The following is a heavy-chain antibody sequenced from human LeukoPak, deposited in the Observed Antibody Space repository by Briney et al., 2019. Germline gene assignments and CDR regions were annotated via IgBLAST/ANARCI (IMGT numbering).Heavy chain of an antibody. V-gene: IGHV3-7*01. CDR1: GFTFSSYW. Sequence: GGSLRLSCAASGFTFSSYWTSWVRQAPGKGLVWVANIKEDGSEKYYVDSVKGRFTISRDNAKNSLYLQMNSLRAEDTAVYYCARVRRLFKNGYNQFDYWGQGTLVTVSS. J-gene: IGHJ4*02. CDR3: ARVRRLFKNGYNQFDY. D-gene: IGHD5-24*01. CDR2: IKEDGSEK.